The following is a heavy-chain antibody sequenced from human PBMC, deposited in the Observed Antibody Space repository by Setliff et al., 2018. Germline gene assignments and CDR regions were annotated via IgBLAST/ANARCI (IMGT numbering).Heavy chain of an antibody. D-gene: IGHD2-8*01. J-gene: IGHJ4*02. CDR3: AKNPSRVYATRFDY. V-gene: IGHV4-61*01. Sequence: SETLSLTCTVSGGSFTGTTYYWGWIRQSPGKGLEWIGFIYYSGATTYNPSLKSRVTISVDTSKNQFSLNLNSVTAADTAVYYCAKNPSRVYATRFDYWGQGTLVTVSS. CDR2: IYYSGAT. CDR1: GGSFTGTTYY.